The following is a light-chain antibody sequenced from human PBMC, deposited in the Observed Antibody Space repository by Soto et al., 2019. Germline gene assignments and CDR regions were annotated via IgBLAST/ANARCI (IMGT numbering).Light chain of an antibody. V-gene: IGLV2-14*01. J-gene: IGLJ2*01. CDR1: SSDVGRYNY. CDR2: DVN. CDR3: ISYTSRSTRVV. Sequence: QSALTQPASVSGSPGQSITISCTGTSSDVGRYNYVSWYQQHPGKAPKLMIYDVNNRPSGVSNRFSGSKSGNTASLTISGLQAEDEADYYCISYTSRSTRVVFGGGTKLTVL.